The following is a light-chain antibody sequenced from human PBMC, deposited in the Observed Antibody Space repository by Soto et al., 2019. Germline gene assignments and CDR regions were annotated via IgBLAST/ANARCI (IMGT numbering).Light chain of an antibody. CDR1: SSNIGSST. Sequence: QSVLTQPPSASGTPGQRVTISCSGGSSNIGSSTVNWYQQLPGKAPKLLIYSNNQRPSGVPDRFSGSKSGTSASLAISGRQSEDEADYYCAAWDDSLNGAVFGGGTQLTVL. V-gene: IGLV1-44*01. CDR3: AAWDDSLNGAV. CDR2: SNN. J-gene: IGLJ7*01.